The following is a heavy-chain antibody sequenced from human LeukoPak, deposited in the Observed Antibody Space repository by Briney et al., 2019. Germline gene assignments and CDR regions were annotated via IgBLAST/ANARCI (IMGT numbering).Heavy chain of an antibody. D-gene: IGHD3-3*01. J-gene: IGHJ3*02. CDR1: GGTFSSYA. V-gene: IGHV1-69*13. Sequence: SVKVSCKASGGTFSSYAISWVRQAPGQGLEWMGGIIPIFGTASYAQKFQGRVTITADESTSTAYMELRSLRSDDTAVYYCARDASYYDFWSGYLTTDAFDIWGQGTMVTVSS. CDR2: IIPIFGTA. CDR3: ARDASYYDFWSGYLTTDAFDI.